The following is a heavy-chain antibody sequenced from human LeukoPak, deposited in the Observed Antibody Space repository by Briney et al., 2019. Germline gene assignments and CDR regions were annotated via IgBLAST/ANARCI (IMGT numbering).Heavy chain of an antibody. J-gene: IGHJ6*02. CDR1: GYTFTSYG. CDR3: ARDQQLVPYYYYYGMDV. D-gene: IGHD6-13*01. V-gene: IGHV1-18*01. CDR2: ISAYNGNT. Sequence: ASVKVSCKASGYTFTSYGINWVRQAPGQGLEWMGWISAYNGNTNYAQKLQGRVTMTTDTSTSTAYMELRSLRSDDTAVYYCARDQQLVPYYYYYGMDVWGQGTTVTVSS.